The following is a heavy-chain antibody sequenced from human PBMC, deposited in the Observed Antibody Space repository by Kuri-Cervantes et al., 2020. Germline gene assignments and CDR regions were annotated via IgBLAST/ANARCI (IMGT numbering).Heavy chain of an antibody. CDR2: IYSGGST. CDR1: GFIFSDYA. V-gene: IGHV3-66*01. Sequence: GGSLRLSCAVSGFIFSDYAMHWVRQAPGKGPEWVSVIYSGGSTYYADSVKGRFTISRDNSKNTLYLQMNSLRAEDTAVYYCARDTSYSSGWFSWGQGTLVTVSS. J-gene: IGHJ4*02. CDR3: ARDTSYSSGWFS. D-gene: IGHD6-19*01.